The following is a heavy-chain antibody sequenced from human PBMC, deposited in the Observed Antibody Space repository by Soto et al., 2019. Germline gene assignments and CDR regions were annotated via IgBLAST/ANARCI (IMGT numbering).Heavy chain of an antibody. J-gene: IGHJ6*03. CDR3: AKGSGEMNQWLRAYYYYYMDV. CDR2: ISYDGSNK. CDR1: GFTFSSYG. D-gene: IGHD5-12*01. Sequence: PGGSLRLSCAASGFTFSSYGMHWVRQAPGKGLEWVAVISYDGSNKYYADSVKGRFTISRDNSKNTLYLQMNSLRAEDTAVYYCAKGSGEMNQWLRAYYYYYMDVWGKGTTVTVSS. V-gene: IGHV3-30*18.